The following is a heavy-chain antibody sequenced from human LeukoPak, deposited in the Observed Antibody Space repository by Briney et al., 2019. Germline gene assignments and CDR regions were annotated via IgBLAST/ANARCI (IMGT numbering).Heavy chain of an antibody. Sequence: GGSLRLSCAASGFTFSSYAMSWVRQAPGKGLEWVSAISGSGGSTYYADSVKGRFTISRDNSKNTLYLQMNSLRAEDTAVYYCAKANCTNGVCPAGLDYWGQGTLVTVSS. V-gene: IGHV3-23*01. CDR3: AKANCTNGVCPAGLDY. J-gene: IGHJ4*02. CDR1: GFTFSSYA. CDR2: ISGSGGST. D-gene: IGHD2-8*01.